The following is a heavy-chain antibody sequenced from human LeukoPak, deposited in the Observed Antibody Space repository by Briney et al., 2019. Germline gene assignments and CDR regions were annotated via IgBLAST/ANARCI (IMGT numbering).Heavy chain of an antibody. D-gene: IGHD3-22*01. CDR2: ISAYNGNT. CDR1: GYTFTSYG. CDR3: ARENYDSSGYYEYNWFDP. Sequence: ASVKVSCKASGYTFTSYGISWVRQAPGHGLEWMGWISAYNGNTNYAQKLQGRVTMTTDTSTSTAYMELRSLRSDDTAVYYCARENYDSSGYYEYNWFDPWGQGTLVTVSS. V-gene: IGHV1-18*01. J-gene: IGHJ5*02.